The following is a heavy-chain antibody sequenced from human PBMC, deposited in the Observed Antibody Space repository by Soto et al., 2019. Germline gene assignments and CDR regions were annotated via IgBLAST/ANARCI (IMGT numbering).Heavy chain of an antibody. Sequence: EVQLVESGGGLVKPGGSLRLSCAASGFTFSNAWMSWVRQAPGKGLEWVGRIKSKTDGGTTDYAAPVKGRFTISRDDSKNTLYLQMNSLKTEDTAVYYCTTDPSDNWNDRGPYYYYYYYMDVWGKGTTVTVSS. V-gene: IGHV3-15*01. J-gene: IGHJ6*03. D-gene: IGHD1-1*01. CDR2: IKSKTDGGTT. CDR3: TTDPSDNWNDRGPYYYYYYYMDV. CDR1: GFTFSNAW.